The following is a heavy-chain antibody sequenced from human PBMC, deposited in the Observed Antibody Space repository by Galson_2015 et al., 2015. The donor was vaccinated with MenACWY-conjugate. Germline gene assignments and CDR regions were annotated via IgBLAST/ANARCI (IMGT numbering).Heavy chain of an antibody. CDR1: GSSFTTYW. Sequence: SGAEVKKSGESLKISCPGSGSSFTTYWIAWVRQMPGRGLEWVGLISPGDSNTRYSPSFQGQVTISADKSISTAYLQWSSLKASDTAMYYCARHPPGGRGLDVWGQGTTVTVSS. J-gene: IGHJ6*02. CDR2: ISPGDSNT. V-gene: IGHV5-51*01. CDR3: ARHPPGGRGLDV. D-gene: IGHD1-26*01.